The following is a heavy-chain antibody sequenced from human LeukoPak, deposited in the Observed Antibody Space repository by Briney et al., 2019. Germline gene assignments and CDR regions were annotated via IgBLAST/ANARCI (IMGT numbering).Heavy chain of an antibody. CDR3: VKDFPFPIYGDYGFDY. CDR1: GFTFSSYA. D-gene: IGHD4-17*01. J-gene: IGHJ4*02. Sequence: GGSLRLSCAASGFTFSSYAMSWVRQAPGKGLEWVSAISGSGGSTYYADSVKGRFTISRDNSKNTLYLQMNSLRAEDTAVYYCVKDFPFPIYGDYGFDYWGQGTLVTVSS. CDR2: ISGSGGST. V-gene: IGHV3-23*01.